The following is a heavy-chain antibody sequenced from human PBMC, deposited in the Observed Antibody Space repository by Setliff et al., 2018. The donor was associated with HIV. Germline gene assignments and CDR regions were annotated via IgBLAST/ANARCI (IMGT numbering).Heavy chain of an antibody. CDR3: ITTVMVRGRDAFDI. Sequence: PGGSLRLSCAASGFTFSNAWMYWVRQAPGKGLEWVGHIKSKTDGGTTDYAAPVKGRITISRDDSKDTLYLQMKSLKTEDTAVYYCITTVMVRGRDAFDIGGQGTMVTVSS. CDR1: GFTFSNAW. CDR2: IKSKTDGGTT. J-gene: IGHJ3*02. V-gene: IGHV3-15*01. D-gene: IGHD3-10*01.